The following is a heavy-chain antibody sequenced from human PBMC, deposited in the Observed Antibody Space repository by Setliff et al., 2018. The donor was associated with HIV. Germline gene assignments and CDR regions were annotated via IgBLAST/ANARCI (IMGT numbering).Heavy chain of an antibody. Sequence: GASVKVSCKASGNTFTKYGMHGVRQAPGQRLEWMGRINAANGNTEYSQKFQGRVTITRDTSANTAYMELSSLRSEDTAVYYCASDRGDTMILVVTTGAFDIWGQGTMVTVSS. V-gene: IGHV1-3*01. D-gene: IGHD3-22*01. CDR3: ASDRGDTMILVVTTGAFDI. J-gene: IGHJ3*02. CDR1: GNTFTKYG. CDR2: INAANGNT.